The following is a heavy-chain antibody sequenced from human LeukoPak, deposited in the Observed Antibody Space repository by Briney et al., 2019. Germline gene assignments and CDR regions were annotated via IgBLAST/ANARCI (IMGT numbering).Heavy chain of an antibody. Sequence: ASVKVSCKASGYTFTGYYMHWVRQAPGQGLEWMGWINPNSGGTNYAQKFQGRVTMTRDTSISTAYMELSRLRSDDTAAYYCARDLVGHYYDSSGYYGGMDYWGQGTLVTVSS. J-gene: IGHJ4*02. V-gene: IGHV1-2*02. CDR3: ARDLVGHYYDSSGYYGGMDY. CDR2: INPNSGGT. D-gene: IGHD3-22*01. CDR1: GYTFTGYY.